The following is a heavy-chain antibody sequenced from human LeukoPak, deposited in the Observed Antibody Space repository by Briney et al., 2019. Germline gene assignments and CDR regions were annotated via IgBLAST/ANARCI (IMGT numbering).Heavy chain of an antibody. V-gene: IGHV1-18*01. CDR1: GYTFSNYA. CDR2: ISTYNGNT. Sequence: ASVKVSCKASGYTFSNYAINWVRQAPGQGLEWMGWISTYNGNTNYAQKLQDRVTMTTDTSTSTAYMELRSLRSDDTAMYYCAREGIRITAAGTIDYWGQGTLVTVSS. D-gene: IGHD6-13*01. CDR3: AREGIRITAAGTIDY. J-gene: IGHJ4*02.